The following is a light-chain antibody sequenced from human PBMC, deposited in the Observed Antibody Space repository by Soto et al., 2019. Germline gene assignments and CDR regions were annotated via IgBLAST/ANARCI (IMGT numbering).Light chain of an antibody. CDR2: SDD. Sequence: QSVLTQPPSASGTPGQRVTISCSGSSSNIGGNSVNWYQHLPGTAPKILMYSDDERPSGVPDRFSGSKSGTSACLAISGLQSEDEADYYCAAWDDNLNGPVFGGGTKLTVL. CDR3: AAWDDNLNGPV. V-gene: IGLV1-44*01. J-gene: IGLJ2*01. CDR1: SSNIGGNS.